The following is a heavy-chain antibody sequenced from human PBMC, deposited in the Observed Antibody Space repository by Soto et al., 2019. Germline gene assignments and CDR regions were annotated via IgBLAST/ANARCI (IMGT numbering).Heavy chain of an antibody. CDR1: GFTFSSYS. CDR2: ISSSSSYI. J-gene: IGHJ4*02. V-gene: IGHV3-21*04. Sequence: GGSLRLSCAASGFTFSSYSMNWVRQAPGKGLEWVSSISSSSSYIYYADSVKGRFTISRDNAKNSLYLQMNSLRSEDTAVYYCAINYYDSSGYPTPDYWGQGILVTVSS. CDR3: AINYYDSSGYPTPDY. D-gene: IGHD3-22*01.